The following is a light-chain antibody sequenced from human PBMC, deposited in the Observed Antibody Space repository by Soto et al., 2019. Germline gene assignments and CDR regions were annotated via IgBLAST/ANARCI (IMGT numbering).Light chain of an antibody. J-gene: IGKJ3*01. CDR3: QQSYTTPIT. CDR1: QSVNSN. CDR2: AAS. V-gene: IGKV3-15*01. Sequence: EIVMTQSPGTLSVSPGERVILSCRASQSVNSNLAWYQQKPGQTPRLLIYAASSLQSGVPSRFSGSGSGTDFTLTISSLQPEDFATYYCQQSYTTPITFGPGTTGDI.